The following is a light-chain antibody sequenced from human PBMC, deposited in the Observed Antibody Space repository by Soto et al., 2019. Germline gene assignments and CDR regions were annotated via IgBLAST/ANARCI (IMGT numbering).Light chain of an antibody. J-gene: IGKJ3*01. CDR2: GAS. CDR1: QSVSTK. Sequence: EILMTQSPATLSVSPGETATLSCRASQSVSTKLAWYQQKPGQAPRLLINGASTRATGVPARFSGWGSGTEFTLTISRLEPEDFAVYYCQQYGTSPFTFGPGTKVDIK. V-gene: IGKV3-15*01. CDR3: QQYGTSPFT.